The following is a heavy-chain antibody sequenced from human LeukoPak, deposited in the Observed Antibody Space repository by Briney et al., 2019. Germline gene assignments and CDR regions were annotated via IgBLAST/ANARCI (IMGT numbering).Heavy chain of an antibody. CDR1: GGSISSYY. CDR2: INHSGST. CDR3: ARGRDILTGPYYFDY. D-gene: IGHD3-9*01. J-gene: IGHJ4*02. Sequence: SETLSLTCTVSGGSISSYYWSWIRQPPGKGLEWIGEINHSGSTNYNPSLKSRVTISVDTSKNQFSLKLSSVTAADTAVYYCARGRDILTGPYYFDYWGQGTLVTVSS. V-gene: IGHV4-34*01.